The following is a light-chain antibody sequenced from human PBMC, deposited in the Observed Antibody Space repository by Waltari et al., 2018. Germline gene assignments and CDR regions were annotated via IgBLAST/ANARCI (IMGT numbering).Light chain of an antibody. CDR3: QYYGGSYS. CDR2: VAS. CDR1: QGVSRTY. J-gene: IGKJ2*01. V-gene: IGKV3-20*01. Sequence: GRASQGVSRTYLAWYQQKPGQAPRLLIYVASRSATGVPDRFSGSGSGPDFTLTISRLEPEDFAVYYCQYYGGSYSFGQGTKLEIK.